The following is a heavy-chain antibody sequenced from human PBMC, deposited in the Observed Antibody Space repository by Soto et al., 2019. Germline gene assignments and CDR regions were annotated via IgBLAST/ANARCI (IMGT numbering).Heavy chain of an antibody. CDR1: GGSISSSSYY. CDR3: ARHHYDFWSGYLRRFDP. Sequence: SETLSLTCTVSGGSISSSSYYWGWIRQPPGKGLEWIGSIYYSGSTYYNPSLKSRVTISVDTSKNQFSLKLSSVTAADTAVYYCARHHYDFWSGYLRRFDPWGQGTLVTVSS. CDR2: IYYSGST. J-gene: IGHJ5*02. D-gene: IGHD3-3*01. V-gene: IGHV4-39*01.